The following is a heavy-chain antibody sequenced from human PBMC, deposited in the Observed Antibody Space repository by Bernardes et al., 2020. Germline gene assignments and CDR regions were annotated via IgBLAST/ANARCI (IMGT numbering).Heavy chain of an antibody. CDR2: IGTAGDT. J-gene: IGHJ6*02. Sequence: GGSLRLSCAASGFTFSGYDMHWVRQATGKGLEWVSAIGTAGDTYYPGSVKGRFTISRENAKNSLYLQMNSLRAGDTAVYYCARALRGYCSGGSCYSEPLAVWGQGTTVTVSS. D-gene: IGHD2-15*01. V-gene: IGHV3-13*01. CDR1: GFTFSGYD. CDR3: ARALRGYCSGGSCYSEPLAV.